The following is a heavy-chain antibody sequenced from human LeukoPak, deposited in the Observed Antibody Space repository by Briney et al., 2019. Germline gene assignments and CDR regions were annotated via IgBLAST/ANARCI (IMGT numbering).Heavy chain of an antibody. J-gene: IGHJ4*02. V-gene: IGHV3-23*01. Sequence: GGSLRLSCAASRFPFSSYAMGWVRQAPGKGLEWVSSVDDSGAFTYYADSVKGRFTISRDNSKSTLYLQMNSLRAEDTALYYCAIRSSSSSPPYFDYCGQGTLVTVSS. CDR2: VDDSGAFT. D-gene: IGHD6-6*01. CDR3: AIRSSSSSPPYFDY. CDR1: RFPFSSYA.